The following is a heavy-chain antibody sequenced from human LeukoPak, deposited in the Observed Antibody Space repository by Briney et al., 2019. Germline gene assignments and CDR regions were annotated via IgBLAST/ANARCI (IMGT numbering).Heavy chain of an antibody. J-gene: IGHJ6*04. D-gene: IGHD3-3*01. CDR2: ISAYNGNT. Sequence: AASVKVSCKASGYTFTSYGISWVRQAPGQGLEWMGWISAYNGNTNYAQKLQGRVTITTDTSTSTAYRELRSLRSDDTAVYYCARDLRSRFGVVLSARGPMDVWGKGTTVTVSS. CDR3: ARDLRSRFGVVLSARGPMDV. V-gene: IGHV1-18*01. CDR1: GYTFTSYG.